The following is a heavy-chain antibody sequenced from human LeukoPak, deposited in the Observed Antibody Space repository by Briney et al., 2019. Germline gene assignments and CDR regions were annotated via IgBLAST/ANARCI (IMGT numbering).Heavy chain of an antibody. Sequence: VASVKVSCKASGGTFSSYAISWVRQAPGQGLEWMGGIIPIFGTANYAQKFQGRVTITADESTSTAYMDLSSLRFEDTAVYYCAKGEYYDFWSGYTTYYYYGMDVWGQGTTVTVSS. CDR1: GGTFSSYA. CDR2: IIPIFGTA. J-gene: IGHJ6*02. D-gene: IGHD3-3*01. CDR3: AKGEYYDFWSGYTTYYYYGMDV. V-gene: IGHV1-69*13.